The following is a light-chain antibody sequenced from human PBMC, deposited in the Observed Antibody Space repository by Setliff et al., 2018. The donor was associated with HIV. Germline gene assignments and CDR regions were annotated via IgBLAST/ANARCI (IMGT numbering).Light chain of an antibody. J-gene: IGLJ3*02. Sequence: EPGQRVTISCTGSSSNIGAGYDVHWYQQIPGTAPKLLIYGNFNRPSGVPDRFFGSKSATSASLAITGLQAEDEADYYCQSYDSRLSAWVFGGGTKVTVL. CDR2: GNF. CDR3: QSYDSRLSAWV. V-gene: IGLV1-40*01. CDR1: SSNIGAGYD.